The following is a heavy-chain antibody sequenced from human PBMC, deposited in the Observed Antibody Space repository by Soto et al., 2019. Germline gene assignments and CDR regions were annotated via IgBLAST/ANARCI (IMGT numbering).Heavy chain of an antibody. CDR2: VNPNNGDT. D-gene: IGHD3-10*01. Sequence: QVQLVQSGAELKKPGASVKVSCKASGYTFSNYDMNWVRQATGQGPEWIGWVNPNNGDTGYAQKFQGRVPLTTDISTPTASMELTSRRSEDTAIDYCANVSRKGSAIDFDYWGQGTLITVSS. CDR1: GYTFSNYD. J-gene: IGHJ4*02. CDR3: ANVSRKGSAIDFDY. V-gene: IGHV1-8*01.